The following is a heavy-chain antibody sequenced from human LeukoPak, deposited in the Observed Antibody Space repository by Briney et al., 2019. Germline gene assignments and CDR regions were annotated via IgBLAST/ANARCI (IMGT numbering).Heavy chain of an antibody. J-gene: IGHJ5*02. CDR3: ARGRVLYSGYVRGWFDP. CDR2: INPNSGGT. Sequence: GASVKVSCKASGYTFTGYYMHWVRQAPGQGLEWMGWINPNSGGTNYAQKFQGRVTMTRDMSISTAYMELSRLRSDDTAVYYCARGRVLYSGYVRGWFDPWGQGTLVTVSS. V-gene: IGHV1-2*02. D-gene: IGHD5-12*01. CDR1: GYTFTGYY.